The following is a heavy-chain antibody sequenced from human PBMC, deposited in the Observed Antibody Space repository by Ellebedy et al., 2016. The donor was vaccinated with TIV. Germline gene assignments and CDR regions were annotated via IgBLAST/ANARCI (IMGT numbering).Heavy chain of an antibody. CDR3: ARDKGAITTTLYFDY. CDR1: GFTFSSYG. CDR2: IWYDGSYK. J-gene: IGHJ4*02. Sequence: GGSLRLSCAASGFTFSSYGMHWVRQAPGKGLEWVAVIWYDGSYKYYADSVKGRFTISRDNSKNTLYLQMNSLRAEDTAVYYCARDKGAITTTLYFDYWGQGTLVTVSS. V-gene: IGHV3-33*01. D-gene: IGHD1-1*01.